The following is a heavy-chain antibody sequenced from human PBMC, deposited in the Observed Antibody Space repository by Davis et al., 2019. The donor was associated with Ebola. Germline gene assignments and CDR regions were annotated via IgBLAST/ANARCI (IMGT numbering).Heavy chain of an antibody. CDR2: LYSGAGGST. CDR3: ASRTYGSGSL. J-gene: IGHJ6*02. Sequence: GESLKISCAASGFTASSNYMTWVRQAPGKGLEWVSILYSGAGGSTYYADSVKGRFTISRDNSRTTLYLQMNHLRADDTAVYYCASRTYGSGSLWGQGTTVTVSS. V-gene: IGHV3-53*01. CDR1: GFTASSNY. D-gene: IGHD3-10*01.